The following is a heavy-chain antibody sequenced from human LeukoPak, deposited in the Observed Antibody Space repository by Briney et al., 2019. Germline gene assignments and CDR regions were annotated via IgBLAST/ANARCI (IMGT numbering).Heavy chain of an antibody. Sequence: SENLSLTCAVAGYSINSGYYWGWIRQPPGKGLEWIGIIYHSGSSYYNPPLKSRVTISVDTSKNQFSLKLSSVTAADTAVYYCARVTGYYYYYMDVWGKGTTVTVSS. V-gene: IGHV4-38-2*01. D-gene: IGHD2-21*02. CDR2: IYHSGSS. J-gene: IGHJ6*03. CDR1: GYSINSGYY. CDR3: ARVTGYYYYYMDV.